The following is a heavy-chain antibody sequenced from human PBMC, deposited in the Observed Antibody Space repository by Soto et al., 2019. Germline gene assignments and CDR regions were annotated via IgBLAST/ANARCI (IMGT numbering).Heavy chain of an antibody. J-gene: IGHJ6*02. Sequence: GASVKVSCKASGYTFTSYYMHWVRQAPGQGLEWMGIINPSGGSTGYAQKFQGRVTMTRDTSTSTVYMELSSLRSEDTAVYYCARDQVPYYYYYYGMDVWGQGXTVTVSS. CDR2: INPSGGST. CDR1: GYTFTSYY. V-gene: IGHV1-46*01. CDR3: ARDQVPYYYYYYGMDV.